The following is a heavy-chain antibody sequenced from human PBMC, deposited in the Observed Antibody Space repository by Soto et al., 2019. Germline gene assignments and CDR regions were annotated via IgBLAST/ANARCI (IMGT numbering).Heavy chain of an antibody. CDR3: ARVRWFGELLFGSWFDP. V-gene: IGHV4-39*01. CDR1: GGSISSSSYY. J-gene: IGHJ5*02. D-gene: IGHD3-10*01. Sequence: TLSLTCTVSGGSISSSSYYWGWIRQPPGKGLEWIGSIYYSGSTYYNPSLKSRVTISVDTSKNQFSLKLSSVTAADTAVYYCARVRWFGELLFGSWFDPWGQGTLVTGSS. CDR2: IYYSGST.